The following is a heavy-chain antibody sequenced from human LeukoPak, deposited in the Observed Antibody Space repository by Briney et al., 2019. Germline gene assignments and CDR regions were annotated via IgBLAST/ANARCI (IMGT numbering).Heavy chain of an antibody. D-gene: IGHD6-13*01. CDR3: ARDGEIAAAAAGAFDI. CDR2: ISSSGSTK. CDR1: GFTFSDYY. J-gene: IGHJ3*02. Sequence: GGSLRLFCAASGFTFSDYYMSWIRQAPGKGLGGGSYISSSGSTKYYADSVKGRFTISRDNAKNSLYLQMNSLRAEDTAVYYCARDGEIAAAAAGAFDIWGQGTMVTVSS. V-gene: IGHV3-11*04.